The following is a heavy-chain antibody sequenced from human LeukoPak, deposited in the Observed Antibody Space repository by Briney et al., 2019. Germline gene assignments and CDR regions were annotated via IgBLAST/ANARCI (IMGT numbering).Heavy chain of an antibody. V-gene: IGHV1-8*01. Sequence: ASVKVSCKASGYTFRSYEISWVRQAPGQGLEWVGWIHPNSGKTGYAQKFQGRVTMTRDTSTETAFMELSSLKFDDTAIFYCARGHYGGNRYFDIWGQGTLVTVSS. CDR3: ARGHYGGNRYFDI. CDR1: GYTFRSYE. J-gene: IGHJ4*02. D-gene: IGHD4-23*01. CDR2: IHPNSGKT.